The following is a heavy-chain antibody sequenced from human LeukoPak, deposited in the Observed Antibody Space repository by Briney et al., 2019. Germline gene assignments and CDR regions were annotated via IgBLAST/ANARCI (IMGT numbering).Heavy chain of an antibody. CDR2: IYYRGST. CDR3: ARDSIFGVVYYYYYYMDV. CDR1: GGSISSYY. Sequence: ETLSLTCTVSGGSISSYYWSWIRQPPGKGLEWIGYIYYRGSTSYNPSLKSRVTILVDTSKNQFSLKLSSVTAADTAVYYCARDSIFGVVYYYYYYMDVWGKGTTVTVSS. J-gene: IGHJ6*03. V-gene: IGHV4-59*12. D-gene: IGHD3-3*01.